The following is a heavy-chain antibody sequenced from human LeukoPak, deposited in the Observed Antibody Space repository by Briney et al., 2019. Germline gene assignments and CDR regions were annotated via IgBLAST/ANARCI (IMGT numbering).Heavy chain of an antibody. J-gene: IGHJ6*02. D-gene: IGHD5-12*01. CDR3: ARGRSSGYTYYYYYYGMDV. V-gene: IGHV4-34*01. Sequence: SETLSLTCAVYGGSFSGYYWSWIRQPPGKRLEWIGEINHSGSTNYNPSLKSRVTISVDTSKNQFSLKPSSVTAADTAVYYCARGRSSGYTYYYYYYGMDVWGQGTTVTVSS. CDR1: GGSFSGYY. CDR2: INHSGST.